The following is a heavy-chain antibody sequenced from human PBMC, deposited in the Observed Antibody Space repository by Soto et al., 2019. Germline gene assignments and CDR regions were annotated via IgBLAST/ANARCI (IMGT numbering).Heavy chain of an antibody. J-gene: IGHJ4*02. Sequence: QVQLQQWGAGLLKPSETLSLTCAVYGGSFSGYYWSWIRQPPGKGLEWIGEINHSGSTNYNPSLKRRVTISVDTSKNQFSLKLSSVTAADTAVYYCARGHASIAAAGPKFFDYWGQGTLVTVSS. CDR2: INHSGST. CDR1: GGSFSGYY. V-gene: IGHV4-34*01. CDR3: ARGHASIAAAGPKFFDY. D-gene: IGHD6-13*01.